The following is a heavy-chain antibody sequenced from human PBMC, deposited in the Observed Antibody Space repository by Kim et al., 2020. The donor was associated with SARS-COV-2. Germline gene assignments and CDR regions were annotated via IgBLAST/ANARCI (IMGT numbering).Heavy chain of an antibody. CDR2: IWFDGRNE. J-gene: IGHJ6*02. D-gene: IGHD3-3*01. V-gene: IGHV3-33*01. CDR1: GFPFKSYG. Sequence: GGSLRLSCEASGFPFKSYGMHWVRQAPGKGLEWVAVIWFDGRNEYYGDSVKGRFTISRDNSKNTLYLQMNSLRAEDTAVYFCAGDTIFGEATDGMDVWGQGTTVIVSS. CDR3: AGDTIFGEATDGMDV.